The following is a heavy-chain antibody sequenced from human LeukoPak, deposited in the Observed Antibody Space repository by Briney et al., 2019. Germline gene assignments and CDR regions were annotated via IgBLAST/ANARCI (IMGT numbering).Heavy chain of an antibody. CDR2: ISPSGASP. CDR3: ARVVYDLRGQRLVPGLDS. CDR1: GFTFSSYA. Sequence: GGSLRLSCAASGFTFSSYAMNWVRQPPGKGLEWVSGISPSGASPYYADSVKGRFTISRDNSKNTVYLQVNSLGAADTAVYYCARVVYDLRGQRLVPGLDSWGQGTLVTVSS. V-gene: IGHV3-23*01. D-gene: IGHD6-13*01. J-gene: IGHJ4*02.